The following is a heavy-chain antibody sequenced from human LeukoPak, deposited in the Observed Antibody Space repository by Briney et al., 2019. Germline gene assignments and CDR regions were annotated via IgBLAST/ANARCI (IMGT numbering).Heavy chain of an antibody. J-gene: IGHJ6*02. Sequence: PGGSLRLSSAASGFTFSSYSMNWVRQAPGKGLEWVSSISSSSSYIYYADSVKGRFTISRDNAKNSLYLQMNSLRAEDTAVYYCAKGQDCSGGSCYSKGYYYYGMDVWGQGTTVTVSS. D-gene: IGHD2-15*01. CDR3: AKGQDCSGGSCYSKGYYYYGMDV. V-gene: IGHV3-21*04. CDR1: GFTFSSYS. CDR2: ISSSSSYI.